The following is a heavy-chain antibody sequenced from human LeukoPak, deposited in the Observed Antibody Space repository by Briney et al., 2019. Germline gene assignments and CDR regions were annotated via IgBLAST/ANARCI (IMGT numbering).Heavy chain of an antibody. CDR2: TYYSGIT. J-gene: IGHJ3*02. D-gene: IGHD3-3*01. Sequence: SETLSLTCTVSVASITSGDYYWSWIRQPPGKVLEWISNTYYSGITYYNTSLMSRLTISIATSKTQFSLKLSSVTAADTAVYYCARGRKRFLEWLLYPRAFDIWGQGTMVTVSS. CDR1: VASITSGDYY. V-gene: IGHV4-30-4*08. CDR3: ARGRKRFLEWLLYPRAFDI.